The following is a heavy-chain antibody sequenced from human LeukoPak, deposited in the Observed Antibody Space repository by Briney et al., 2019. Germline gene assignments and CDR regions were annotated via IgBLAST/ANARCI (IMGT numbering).Heavy chain of an antibody. CDR2: ISSSSSYI. V-gene: IGHV3-21*01. J-gene: IGHJ5*02. CDR3: ARDKLEGSYNWFDP. CDR1: GFTFSSYS. D-gene: IGHD1-1*01. Sequence: GGSLRLSCAASGFTFSSYSMNWVRQAPGKGLEWVSSISSSSSYIYYADSVKGRFTISRDNAKNSLYLQMNSLRAEDTAVYYCARDKLEGSYNWFDPWGQGTLVTVSS.